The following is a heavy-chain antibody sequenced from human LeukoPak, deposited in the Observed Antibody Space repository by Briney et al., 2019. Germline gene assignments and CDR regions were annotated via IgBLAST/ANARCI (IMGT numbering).Heavy chain of an antibody. CDR1: GFTVSSNY. D-gene: IGHD2-2*01. Sequence: GGSLRLSCAASGFTVSSNYMSWVRQAPGKGLEWVSVIYSGGSTYYADSVKGRFTISRDNSKNTLYLQMNSLRAEDTAVYYCAREGCSTTSCYHFDYWGQGTLVTVSS. CDR2: IYSGGST. J-gene: IGHJ4*02. CDR3: AREGCSTTSCYHFDY. V-gene: IGHV3-53*01.